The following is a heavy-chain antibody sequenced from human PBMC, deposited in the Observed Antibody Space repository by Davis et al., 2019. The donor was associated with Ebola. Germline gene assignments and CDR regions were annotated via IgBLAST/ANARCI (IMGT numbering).Heavy chain of an antibody. D-gene: IGHD6-19*01. J-gene: IGHJ6*04. CDR1: GFTFSSYA. Sequence: GESLKISCAASGFTFSSYAMSWVRQAPGKGLQWVSTISGSGDSTYYADSVKGRFTISRDNSKNTLYLQMNSLRAEDTAVYYCAKGGSGWPSDYSYGMGVWGKGTTVTVSS. CDR3: AKGGSGWPSDYSYGMGV. V-gene: IGHV3-23*01. CDR2: ISGSGDST.